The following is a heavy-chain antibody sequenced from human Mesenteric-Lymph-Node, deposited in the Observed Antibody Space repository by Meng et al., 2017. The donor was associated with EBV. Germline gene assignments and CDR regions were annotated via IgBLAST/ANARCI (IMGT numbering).Heavy chain of an antibody. CDR1: VFSFSDYY. V-gene: IGHV3-11*01. CDR3: ARDHTSGWFDP. CDR2: ISSSGSTK. D-gene: IGHD6-19*01. J-gene: IGHJ5*02. Sequence: SGGVLYMTVGSMRLSCAAFVFSFSDYYMSWIRQAPGKGLECVSYISSSGSTKYYADSVKGRFTISRDNIKKSLFLQMNSLRAEDTAVYYCARDHTSGWFDPWGQGTLVTVSS.